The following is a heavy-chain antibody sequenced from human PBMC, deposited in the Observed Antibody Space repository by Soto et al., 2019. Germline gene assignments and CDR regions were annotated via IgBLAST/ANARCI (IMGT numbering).Heavy chain of an antibody. CDR1: GYTFTCYY. Sequence: ASVKVSCKASGYTFTCYYMHWVRQAPGQGLEWMGWINPNSGGTNYAQKFQGWVTMTRDTSISTAYMELSSLRSEDTAVYYCARDREMTTVTRLDYWGQGTLVTVSS. V-gene: IGHV1-2*04. CDR2: INPNSGGT. J-gene: IGHJ4*02. CDR3: ARDREMTTVTRLDY. D-gene: IGHD4-17*01.